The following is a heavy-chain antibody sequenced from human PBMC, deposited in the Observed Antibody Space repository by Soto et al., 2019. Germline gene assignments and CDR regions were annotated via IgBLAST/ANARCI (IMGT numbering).Heavy chain of an antibody. CDR3: ATYGDKSHY. J-gene: IGHJ4*02. V-gene: IGHV4-34*01. D-gene: IGHD4-17*01. CDR2: INHSGTT. Sequence: SETLSLTRAVFGGVCSGSDWSWIRQPPGKGLVWVGEINHSGTTHSNASLKSRVGISVGTSRDQVWLELSSVIAADTANYYCATYGDKSHYGRLGTLVTVSS. CDR1: GGVCSGSD.